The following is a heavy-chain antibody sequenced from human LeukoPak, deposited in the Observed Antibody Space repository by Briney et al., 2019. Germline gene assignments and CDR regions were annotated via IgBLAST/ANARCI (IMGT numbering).Heavy chain of an antibody. CDR3: ARHAGGIAAVGTRPFDY. V-gene: IGHV4-34*01. Sequence: PSETLSLTCAVYGGSFSGYYWSWIRQPPGKGLEWIGEINHSGSTNYNPSLKSQVTISVDTAKTLFSPKLRSVTATETAVYYCARHAGGIAAVGTRPFDYWGQGTLVTVSS. CDR2: INHSGST. D-gene: IGHD6-13*01. J-gene: IGHJ4*02. CDR1: GGSFSGYY.